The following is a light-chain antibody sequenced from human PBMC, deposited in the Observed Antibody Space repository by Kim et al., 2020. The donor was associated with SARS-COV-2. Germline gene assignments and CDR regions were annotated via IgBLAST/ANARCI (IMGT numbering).Light chain of an antibody. Sequence: LSPGDRATLSCRASQSVSNNYLAWYQQKPGQAPRLLIYGASSRATGIPDRFSGSGSGTDFTLSISSLEPEDFAVYYCQQYGSAPRTFAQGTKLEI. J-gene: IGKJ2*01. CDR2: GAS. CDR3: QQYGSAPRT. CDR1: QSVSNNY. V-gene: IGKV3-20*01.